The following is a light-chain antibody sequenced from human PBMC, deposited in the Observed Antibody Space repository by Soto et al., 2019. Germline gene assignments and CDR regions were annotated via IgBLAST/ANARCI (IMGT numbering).Light chain of an antibody. CDR1: QSISKY. J-gene: IGKJ4*01. CDR2: NAS. V-gene: IGKV3-11*01. Sequence: EIVLTQSPATLSVSPGETATVSCRASQSISKYLAWYQQKPGQTPRLLIYNASNRAAGIPARFSGSGSGTDFTLTIARLEPEDFAVYYCQQRTNWPPTLTVGGGTRVE. CDR3: QQRTNWPPTLT.